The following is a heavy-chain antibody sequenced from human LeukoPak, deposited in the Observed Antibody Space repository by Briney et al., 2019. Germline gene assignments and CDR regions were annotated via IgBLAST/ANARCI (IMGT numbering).Heavy chain of an antibody. Sequence: ASVKVSCKASGYTFTSYAMYWVRQAPGQGLEWMGWINTNTGNPTYAQGFTGRFVFSLDTSVSTAYLQISSLKAEDTAVYYCASPGGKHSSGKYYYYYGMDVWGQGTTVTVSS. D-gene: IGHD6-19*01. CDR3: ASPGGKHSSGKYYYYYGMDV. CDR1: GYTFTSYA. J-gene: IGHJ6*02. V-gene: IGHV7-4-1*02. CDR2: INTNTGNP.